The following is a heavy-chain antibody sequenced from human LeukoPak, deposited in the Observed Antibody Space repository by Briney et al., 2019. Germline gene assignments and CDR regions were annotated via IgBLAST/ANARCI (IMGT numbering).Heavy chain of an antibody. Sequence: GASVKVSCKASGYTFTGYYMHWVRQAPGQGLEWMGWINPNSGGTNYAQKFQGRVTMTRDTSISTAYMELSRLRSDDTAVYYCAREGIVEALDNYFDYWGQGTLVTVSS. D-gene: IGHD1-26*01. J-gene: IGHJ4*02. CDR1: GYTFTGYY. CDR3: AREGIVEALDNYFDY. V-gene: IGHV1-2*02. CDR2: INPNSGGT.